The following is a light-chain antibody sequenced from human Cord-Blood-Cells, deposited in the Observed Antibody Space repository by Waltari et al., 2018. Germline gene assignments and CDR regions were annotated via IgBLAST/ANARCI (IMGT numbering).Light chain of an antibody. V-gene: IGKV1-5*01. CDR2: DAS. CDR3: QQYNSYSFT. Sequence: DIQMTQSPSTLSASVGDRVTITCRASQSISSWLAWYQQKPEKAPKLLIYDASSLESGVPSRVSGSGSGTEFTLTISSLQPDDFATYYCQQYNSYSFTFGPGTKVDIK. J-gene: IGKJ3*01. CDR1: QSISSW.